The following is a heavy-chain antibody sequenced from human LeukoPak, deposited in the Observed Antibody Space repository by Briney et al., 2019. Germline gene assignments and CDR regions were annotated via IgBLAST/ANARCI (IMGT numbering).Heavy chain of an antibody. CDR2: INPNSGGT. V-gene: IGHV1-2*02. CDR1: GYTFTGYY. Sequence: GASVKVSCKASGYTFTGYYMHWVRQAPGQGLEWMGWINPNSGGTNYAQKFQGRVTMTRDTSITTAYMVMSRLRSDDTAVYYCARGKNDYGDYDHYGMDVWGQGTTVTVSS. J-gene: IGHJ6*02. CDR3: ARGKNDYGDYDHYGMDV. D-gene: IGHD4-17*01.